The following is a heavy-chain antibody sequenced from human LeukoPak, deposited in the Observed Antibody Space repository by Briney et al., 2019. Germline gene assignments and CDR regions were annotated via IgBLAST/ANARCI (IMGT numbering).Heavy chain of an antibody. Sequence: PSETLSLTCTVSGGSISSGTYHWGWIRQPPGKGLEWIASIHYSEVTYYNPSLKSRVTISVDTSKNQFSLKLSSVTAADTAVYYCARGREDGYNLGYWGQGTLVTVSS. V-gene: IGHV4-39*07. CDR1: GGSISSGTYH. CDR2: IHYSEVT. J-gene: IGHJ4*02. CDR3: ARGREDGYNLGY. D-gene: IGHD5-24*01.